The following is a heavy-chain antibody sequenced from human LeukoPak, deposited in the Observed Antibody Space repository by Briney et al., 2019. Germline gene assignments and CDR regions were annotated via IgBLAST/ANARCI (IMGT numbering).Heavy chain of an antibody. J-gene: IGHJ1*01. CDR3: ATGKNKYGGNYAEHFQY. V-gene: IGHV1-8*01. CDR1: GYTFTSYD. Sequence: ASVKVSCKASGYTFTSYDINWVRQATGQGLEWMGWMNPNSGNTGYAQKFQGRVTMTRNTSISTAYMELSSLRSEDTAVYYCATGKNKYGGNYAEHFQYWGQGTLVTVSS. D-gene: IGHD4/OR15-4a*01. CDR2: MNPNSGNT.